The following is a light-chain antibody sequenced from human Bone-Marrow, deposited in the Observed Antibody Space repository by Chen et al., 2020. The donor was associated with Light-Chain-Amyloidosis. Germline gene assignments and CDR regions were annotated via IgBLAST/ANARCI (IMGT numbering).Light chain of an antibody. Sequence: EIVLTQSPATLSVSPGDRATLSCRARQSVSKYLAWYQQKPGQAPRLIIYDVSNRATGVPARFSGSGSGTDFTLTISSLEPEDFAVYYCQQRSKWPPTFGQGTKVEIK. CDR2: DVS. J-gene: IGKJ1*01. CDR1: QSVSKY. V-gene: IGKV3-11*01. CDR3: QQRSKWPPT.